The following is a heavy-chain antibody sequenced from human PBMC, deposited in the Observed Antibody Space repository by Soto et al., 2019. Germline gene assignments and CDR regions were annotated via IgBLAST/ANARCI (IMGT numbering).Heavy chain of an antibody. J-gene: IGHJ4*02. V-gene: IGHV3-9*01. CDR1: GFTFDDYA. CDR2: ISWNSGSI. CDR3: AKDIDYYGSGPDY. Sequence: SGGSLRLSCAASGFTFDDYAMHWVRQAPGKGLEWVSGISWNSGSIGYADSVKGRFTISRDNAKNSLYLQMNSLRAEDAALYYCAKDIDYYGSGPDYWGQGTLVTVSS. D-gene: IGHD3-10*01.